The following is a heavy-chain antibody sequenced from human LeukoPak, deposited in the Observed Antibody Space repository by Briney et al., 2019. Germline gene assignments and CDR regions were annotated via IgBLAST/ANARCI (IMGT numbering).Heavy chain of an antibody. V-gene: IGHV1-24*01. CDR1: GYTLTKLS. CDR2: VDPEDGET. J-gene: IGHJ3*02. D-gene: IGHD3-22*01. CDR3: ATESPITMIVVVSRVDAFDI. Sequence: ASVKVSCKVSGYTLTKLSMHWVGQAPGKGREWRGGVDPEDGETIYAQKFQGRGTMTEDTYTETEYMEMSSLRSEDTAVYYCATESPITMIVVVSRVDAFDIWGQGTMVTVSS.